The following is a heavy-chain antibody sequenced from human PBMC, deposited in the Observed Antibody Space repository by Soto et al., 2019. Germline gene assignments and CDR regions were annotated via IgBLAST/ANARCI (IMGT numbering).Heavy chain of an antibody. V-gene: IGHV3-9*01. Sequence: EVQLVESGGGLVQPGRSLRLSCIVSGFTFDDHAMHCVRQAPGKGLEWVSGISWNSGYIGYADSVKGRFTISRDNAKNSVHLQMNSLRAEDTAFYYCAKDIKWNLLAGYLDNWGQGTLVTVSS. CDR3: AKDIKWNLLAGYLDN. CDR1: GFTFDDHA. J-gene: IGHJ4*02. D-gene: IGHD1-1*01. CDR2: ISWNSGYI.